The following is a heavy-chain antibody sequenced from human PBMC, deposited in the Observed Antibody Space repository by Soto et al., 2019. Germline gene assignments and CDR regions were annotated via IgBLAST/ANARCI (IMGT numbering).Heavy chain of an antibody. CDR3: ARDWTHYDSSGPGDY. J-gene: IGHJ4*02. CDR2: INAGNGDT. D-gene: IGHD3-22*01. CDR1: GYTFTSYP. V-gene: IGHV1-3*01. Sequence: ASVKVSCKASGYTFTSYPMHWVRQAPGQGLEWMGWINAGNGDTKYSQKFQGRVTITRDTSANAAYMELSSLRSEDTAVFYCARDWTHYDSSGPGDYWGQGTLVTVSS.